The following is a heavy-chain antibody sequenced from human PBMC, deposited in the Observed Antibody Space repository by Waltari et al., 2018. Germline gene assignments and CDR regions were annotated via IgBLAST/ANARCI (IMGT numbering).Heavy chain of an antibody. J-gene: IGHJ4*02. V-gene: IGHV3-21*01. CDR3: AREGTMTTALIDY. CDR1: GFTFSSYS. CDR2: ISSSSSYI. D-gene: IGHD3-22*01. Sequence: EVQLVESGGGLVKPGGSLRLSCAASGFTFSSYSMNWVRQAPGKGLGGVSSISSSSSYIYYADSVKGRFTISRDNAKNSLYLQMNSLRAEDTAVYYCAREGTMTTALIDYWGQGTLVTVSS.